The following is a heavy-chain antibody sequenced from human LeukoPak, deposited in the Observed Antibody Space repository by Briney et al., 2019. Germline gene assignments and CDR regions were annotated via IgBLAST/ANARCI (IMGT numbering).Heavy chain of an antibody. J-gene: IGHJ3*02. CDR2: IYHSGST. CDR3: ARDRRYDILTGYSGFDI. CDR1: GGSISSSNW. D-gene: IGHD3-9*01. V-gene: IGHV4-4*02. Sequence: PSGTLSLTCAVSGGSISSSNWWSWVRQPPGKGLEWIGEIYHSGSTNYNPSLKSRVTISADKSKNQFSLKLSSVTAADTAVYYCARDRRYDILTGYSGFDIWGQGTMVTVSS.